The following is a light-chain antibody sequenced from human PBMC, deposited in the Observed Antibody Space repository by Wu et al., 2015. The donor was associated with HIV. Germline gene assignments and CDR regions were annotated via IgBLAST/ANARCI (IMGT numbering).Light chain of an antibody. CDR1: LDITRY. Sequence: IQLTQSPSSLSASVGDRVTITCRASLDITRYLAWYQQKLGEAPKLLIDHASTLQGGVPSRFSGSGSGTDFTLTISSLQPEDFATYYCQQVDSFPYTFGQGTKLEIK. J-gene: IGKJ2*01. CDR2: HAS. CDR3: QQVDSFPYT. V-gene: IGKV1-9*01.